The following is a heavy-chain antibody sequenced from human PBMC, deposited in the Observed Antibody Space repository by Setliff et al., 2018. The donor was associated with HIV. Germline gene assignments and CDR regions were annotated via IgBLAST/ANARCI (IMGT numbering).Heavy chain of an antibody. Sequence: PSETLSLTCAVYGGSFSGYYWSWIRQPPGKGLEWIGEINHSGSTNYNPSLKSRVTISVDTSKNQFSLKLNSVTAADTAVYYCARGNYGDPRGLYYYYGMDVWGQGTTVTVSS. CDR3: ARGNYGDPRGLYYYYGMDV. CDR2: INHSGST. V-gene: IGHV4-34*01. CDR1: GGSFSGYY. D-gene: IGHD4-17*01. J-gene: IGHJ6*02.